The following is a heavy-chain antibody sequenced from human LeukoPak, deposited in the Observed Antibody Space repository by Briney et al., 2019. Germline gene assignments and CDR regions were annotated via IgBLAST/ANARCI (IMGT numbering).Heavy chain of an antibody. V-gene: IGHV4-4*07. CDR1: GGSISSYY. J-gene: IGHJ4*02. D-gene: IGHD2-2*01. CDR2: IYTSGST. Sequence: TSETLSLTCTVSGGSISSYYWGWIRQPAGKGLEWIGRIYTSGSTNYNPSLKSRVTMSVDTSKNQFSLKLSSVTAADTAVYYCAGEAPADPTDYWGQGTLVTVSS. CDR3: AGEAPADPTDY.